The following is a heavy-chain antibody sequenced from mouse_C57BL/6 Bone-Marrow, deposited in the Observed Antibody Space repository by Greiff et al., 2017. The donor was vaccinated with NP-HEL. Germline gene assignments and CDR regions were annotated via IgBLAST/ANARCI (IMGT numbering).Heavy chain of an antibody. V-gene: IGHV5-9-1*02. J-gene: IGHJ4*01. CDR2: ISSGGDYI. CDR1: GFTFSSYA. CDR3: TRDYYSNRYAMDY. D-gene: IGHD2-5*01. Sequence: EVKLMESGEGLVKPGGSLKLSCAASGFTFSSYAMSWVRQTPEKRLEWVAYISSGGDYIYYADTVKGRFTISRDNARNTLYLQMSSLKSEDTAMYYCTRDYYSNRYAMDYWGQGTSVTVSS.